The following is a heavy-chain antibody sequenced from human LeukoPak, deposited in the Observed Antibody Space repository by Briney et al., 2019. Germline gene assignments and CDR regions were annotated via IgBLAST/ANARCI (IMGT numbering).Heavy chain of an antibody. CDR1: GGSFSGYY. Sequence: PSETLSLTCAVYGGSFSGYYWSWIRQPPGKGLEWIGEINHSGSTNYNPSLKSRVTISVDTSKNQFSLKLSSVTAADTAVYYCARGGTWIQLWRRVINHNNWFDPWGQGTLVTVSS. D-gene: IGHD5-18*01. CDR2: INHSGST. CDR3: ARGGTWIQLWRRVINHNNWFDP. J-gene: IGHJ5*02. V-gene: IGHV4-34*01.